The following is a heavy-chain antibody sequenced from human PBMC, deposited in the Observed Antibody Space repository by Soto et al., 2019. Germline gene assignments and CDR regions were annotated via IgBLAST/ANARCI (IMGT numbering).Heavy chain of an antibody. V-gene: IGHV4-4*02. CDR2: IYRTGST. J-gene: IGHJ4*02. D-gene: IGHD1-7*01. CDR1: GGSFTSNNG. Sequence: SATLSLTWGVSGGSFTSNNGWTWVRQPPGQGLEWIGEIYRTGSTNYNPSLKSRVTISLDKSENQFSLKVTSLTAADTAVYYCASRDPGTSVDYWGQGTLVTAPQ. CDR3: ASRDPGTSVDY.